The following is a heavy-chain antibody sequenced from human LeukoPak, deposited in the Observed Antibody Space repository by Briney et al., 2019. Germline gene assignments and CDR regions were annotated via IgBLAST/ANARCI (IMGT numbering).Heavy chain of an antibody. Sequence: PGGSLKHSRADCGFTFFVSVRHWVRQASGKGLEWVGRIRSKANNYATSYAASVKGRFTISRDDSKNTASLQMNSLKTEDTAVYYCASPFGTACDIWARGEMVTVSS. CDR3: ASPFGTACDI. D-gene: IGHD3-10*01. CDR2: IRSKANNYAT. V-gene: IGHV3-73*01. CDR1: GFTFFVSV. J-gene: IGHJ3*02.